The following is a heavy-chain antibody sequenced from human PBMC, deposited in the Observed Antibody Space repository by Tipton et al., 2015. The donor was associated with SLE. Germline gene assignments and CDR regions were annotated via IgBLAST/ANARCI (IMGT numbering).Heavy chain of an antibody. J-gene: IGHJ6*03. D-gene: IGHD3-10*01. CDR3: ARVLMGFGEPRAPTRGYYYYMDV. V-gene: IGHV4-61*05. Sequence: TLSLTCTVSGGSISSSSYYWGWIRQPPGKGLEWIGSIYYSGNANSNPSLKSRVTISVDTSKNQFSLKLRSVTAADTAVYYCARVLMGFGEPRAPTRGYYYYMDVWGKGTTVTVSS. CDR1: GGSISSSSYY. CDR2: IYYSGNA.